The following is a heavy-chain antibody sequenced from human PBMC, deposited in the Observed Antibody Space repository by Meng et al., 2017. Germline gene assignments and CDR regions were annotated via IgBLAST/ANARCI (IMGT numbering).Heavy chain of an antibody. D-gene: IGHD2-21*02. Sequence: GPLRLRGAGLLNPSETLALPCAVFVGSFSGYYWSWIRQPPGKGLEWIGEINHSGSTNYNPSLKSRVTISVDTSKNQFSLKLSSVAAADTAVYYCARDTVEAYCGGDCCPLGYWGQGTLVTVSS. V-gene: IGHV4-34*01. CDR3: ARDTVEAYCGGDCCPLGY. J-gene: IGHJ4*02. CDR2: INHSGST. CDR1: VGSFSGYY.